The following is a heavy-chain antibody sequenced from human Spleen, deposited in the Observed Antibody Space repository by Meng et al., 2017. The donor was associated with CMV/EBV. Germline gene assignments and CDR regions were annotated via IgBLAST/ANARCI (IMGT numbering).Heavy chain of an antibody. CDR3: ATDCSSNRCYVGAFDM. CDR2: INCKSGGT. CDR1: GYIFTGYY. V-gene: IGHV1-2*02. Sequence: ASVKVSCKTSGYIFTGYYVHWVRQAPGQGLEWMGWINCKSGGTNYAQKFQGRVTMTGDTSISTAYMELSSLRSDDTAVYYCATDCSSNRCYVGAFDMWGQGTTVTVSS. D-gene: IGHD2-2*01. J-gene: IGHJ3*02.